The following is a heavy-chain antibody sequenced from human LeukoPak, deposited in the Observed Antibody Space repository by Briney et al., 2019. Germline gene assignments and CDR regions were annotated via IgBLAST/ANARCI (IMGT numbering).Heavy chain of an antibody. V-gene: IGHV5-51*01. CDR1: GNSFTSNW. CDR3: ARREDSSSWCYFDY. CDR2: IYPGDSDT. D-gene: IGHD6-13*01. J-gene: IGHJ4*02. Sequence: GESLKISCKVSGNSFTSNWIGWVRQMPGKGLEWMGIIYPGDSDTRYSPSFQGQVTISADKSISTAYLQWSSLKASDTAMYYCARREDSSSWCYFDYWGQGTLVTVSS.